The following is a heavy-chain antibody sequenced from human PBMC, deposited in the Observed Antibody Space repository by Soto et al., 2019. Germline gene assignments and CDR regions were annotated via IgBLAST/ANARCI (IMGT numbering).Heavy chain of an antibody. Sequence: QVQLVQSGAEVKKPGSSVKVSCKASGGTFSSYTISWVRQAPGQGLEWMGRIIPILGIANYAQKFQGRVTITADKSTSTAYMELSSLRSEDTAVYYCARGHWIDHYGSGRFDGYYYYYGMDVWGQGTTVTVSS. D-gene: IGHD3-10*01. CDR3: ARGHWIDHYGSGRFDGYYYYYGMDV. J-gene: IGHJ6*02. CDR2: IIPILGIA. CDR1: GGTFSSYT. V-gene: IGHV1-69*02.